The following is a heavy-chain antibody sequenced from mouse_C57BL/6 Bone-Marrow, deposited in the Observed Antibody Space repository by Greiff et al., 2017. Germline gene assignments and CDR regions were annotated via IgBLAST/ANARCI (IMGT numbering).Heavy chain of an antibody. Sequence: VMLVESGAELVRPGTSVKMSCKASGYTFTNYWIGWAKQRPGHGLEWIGDIYPGGGYTNYNEKFKGKATLTADKSSSTAYMQFSSLTSEDSAIYYCAREEGDDSWYFDVWGTGTTVTVSS. D-gene: IGHD2-4*01. CDR2: IYPGGGYT. J-gene: IGHJ1*03. CDR1: GYTFTNYW. CDR3: AREEGDDSWYFDV. V-gene: IGHV1-63*01.